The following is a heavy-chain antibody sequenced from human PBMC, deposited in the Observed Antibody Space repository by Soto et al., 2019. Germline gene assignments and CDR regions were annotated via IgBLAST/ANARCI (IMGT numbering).Heavy chain of an antibody. CDR1: GGSISSGGYY. Sequence: PSETLSLTCTVSGGSISSGGYYWSWIRQHPGKGLEWIGYIYYSGSTYYNPSPKSRVTISVDTSKNQFSLKLSPVTAADTAAYYCAREVVVVDTAMVRYFGYWGQGTLVTVSS. V-gene: IGHV4-31*03. J-gene: IGHJ4*02. CDR3: AREVVVVDTAMVRYFGY. CDR2: IYYSGST. D-gene: IGHD5-18*01.